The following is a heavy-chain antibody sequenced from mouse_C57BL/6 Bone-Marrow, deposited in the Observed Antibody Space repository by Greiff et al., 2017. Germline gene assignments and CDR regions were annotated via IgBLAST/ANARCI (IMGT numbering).Heavy chain of an antibody. J-gene: IGHJ3*01. CDR2: ISDGGSYT. CDR3: ARGLRPFAY. CDR1: GFTFSSYA. Sequence: EVQRVESGGGLVKPGGSLKLSCAASGFTFSSYAMSWVRQTPEKRLEWVATISDGGSYTYYPDNVKGRFTISRDNAKNNLYLQMSHLKSEDTAMYYCARGLRPFAYWGQGTLVTVSA. D-gene: IGHD2-4*01. V-gene: IGHV5-4*01.